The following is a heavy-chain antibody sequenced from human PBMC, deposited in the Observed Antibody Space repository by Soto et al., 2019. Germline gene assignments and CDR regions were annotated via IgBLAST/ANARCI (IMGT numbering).Heavy chain of an antibody. D-gene: IGHD3-3*01. J-gene: IGHJ4*02. Sequence: SVKVSCKTSGYTFTSYGISLVRQAPGQGLEWMGWISTYNGNTNYTQKFQGRATMTTDTSTTTAYMELRSLKSDDTAVYYCARLLFLEWFDDYWGQGTLVTVSS. CDR1: GYTFTSYG. CDR3: ARLLFLEWFDDY. V-gene: IGHV1-18*04. CDR2: ISTYNGNT.